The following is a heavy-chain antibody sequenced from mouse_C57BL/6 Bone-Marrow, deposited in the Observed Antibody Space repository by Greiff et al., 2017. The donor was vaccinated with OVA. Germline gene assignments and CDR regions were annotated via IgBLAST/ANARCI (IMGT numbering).Heavy chain of an antibody. J-gene: IGHJ1*03. D-gene: IGHD2-5*01. CDR3: ARTYYSNSWYFDV. CDR1: GYTFTSYW. Sequence: QVQLQQPGAELVKPGASVKLSCKASGYTFTSYWMHWVKQRPGQGLEWIGTIHPNSGSTNYNEKFKSKATLTVDKSSSTAYMQLSSLTAEDSAVYYCARTYYSNSWYFDVWGTGTTVTVSS. CDR2: IHPNSGST. V-gene: IGHV1-64*01.